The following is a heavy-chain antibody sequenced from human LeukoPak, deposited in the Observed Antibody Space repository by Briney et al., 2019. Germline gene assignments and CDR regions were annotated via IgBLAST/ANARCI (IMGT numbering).Heavy chain of an antibody. CDR1: GGTFSSYA. D-gene: IGHD5-12*01. CDR2: IIPIFGTA. Sequence: GASVKVSCKASGGTFSSYAISWGRQAPGQGLEWMGGIIPIFGTANYAQKFQGRVTITADESTSTAYMELSSLRSEDTAVYYCARLGVPTTVDYWGQGTLVTVSS. CDR3: ARLGVPTTVDY. J-gene: IGHJ4*02. V-gene: IGHV1-69*13.